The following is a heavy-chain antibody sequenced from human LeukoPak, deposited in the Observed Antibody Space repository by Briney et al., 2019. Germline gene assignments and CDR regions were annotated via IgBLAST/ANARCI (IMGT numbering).Heavy chain of an antibody. CDR1: GGSFSGYY. D-gene: IGHD5-12*01. V-gene: IGHV4-34*01. J-gene: IGHJ6*02. Sequence: PSETLFLTCAVYGGSFSGYYWSWIRQPPGKGLEWIGEINHSGSTNYNPSLKSRVTISVDTSKNQFSLKLSSVTAADTAVYYCARGFDSGYDFWYYYYGMDVWGQGTTVTVSS. CDR3: ARGFDSGYDFWYYYYGMDV. CDR2: INHSGST.